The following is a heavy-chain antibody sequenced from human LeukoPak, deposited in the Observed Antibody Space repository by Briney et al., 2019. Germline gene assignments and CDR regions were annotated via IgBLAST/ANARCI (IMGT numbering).Heavy chain of an antibody. CDR1: GGSISSGGCY. Sequence: PSETLSLTCTVSGGSISSGGCYWSWIRQHPGKGLEWIGYIYYSGSTYYNPSLKSRVTISVDTSKNQFSLKLSSVTAADTAVYYCARGLGNNHYYPVGWFDPWGQGTLVTVSS. CDR3: ARGLGNNHYYPVGWFDP. CDR2: IYYSGST. V-gene: IGHV4-31*03. J-gene: IGHJ5*02. D-gene: IGHD3-16*01.